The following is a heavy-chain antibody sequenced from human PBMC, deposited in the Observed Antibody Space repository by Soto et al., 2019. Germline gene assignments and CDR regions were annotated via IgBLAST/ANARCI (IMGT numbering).Heavy chain of an antibody. J-gene: IGHJ4*02. V-gene: IGHV4-34*01. CDR3: ARGRHAGTPFDY. Sequence: SETLSLTCAVYGGSFSGYYWSWIRQPPGKGLEWIGEINHSGSTNYNPSLKSLVTISVDTSKNQFSLKLSSVTAADTAVYYCARGRHAGTPFDYWGQGTLVTVSS. CDR2: INHSGST. D-gene: IGHD6-13*01. CDR1: GGSFSGYY.